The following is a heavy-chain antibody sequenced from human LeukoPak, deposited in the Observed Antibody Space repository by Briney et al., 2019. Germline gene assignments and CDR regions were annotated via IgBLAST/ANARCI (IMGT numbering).Heavy chain of an antibody. V-gene: IGHV1-18*01. CDR3: ARDLGYYDFWSGYYKAQPFDY. CDR2: ISAYNGNT. CDR1: GYTFTSYG. D-gene: IGHD3-3*01. Sequence: ASVKVSCKASGYTFTSYGISWVRQAPGQVLEWMGWISAYNGNTNYAQKLQGRVTMTTDTSTSTAYMELRSLRSDDTAVYYCARDLGYYDFWSGYYKAQPFDYWGQGTLVTVSS. J-gene: IGHJ4*02.